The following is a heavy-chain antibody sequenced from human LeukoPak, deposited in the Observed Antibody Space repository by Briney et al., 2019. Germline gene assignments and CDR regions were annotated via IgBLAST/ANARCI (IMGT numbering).Heavy chain of an antibody. CDR1: GFTFSSYA. Sequence: GGPLRLSCTASGFTFSSYAMSLLREAPGKGLEGVGRIISNTGGGTTDYAAPVKGRFTLSRDDSKNMLYLQMDSLKTEDTALYYCATHSQVAALGNWGQGTRVTVSS. D-gene: IGHD6-25*01. CDR2: IISNTGGGTT. V-gene: IGHV3-15*01. CDR3: ATHSQVAALGN. J-gene: IGHJ4*02.